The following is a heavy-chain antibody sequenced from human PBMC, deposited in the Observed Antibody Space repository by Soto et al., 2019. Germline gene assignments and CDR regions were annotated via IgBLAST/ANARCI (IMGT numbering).Heavy chain of an antibody. D-gene: IGHD3-10*02. J-gene: IGHJ4*02. CDR2: IYHSGST. CDR3: ARDSTVRGVGIGY. CDR1: GGSISSNNW. Sequence: WETLSLTCAVSGGSISSNNWWRWVLQPQGKGLEWIGEIYHSGSTNYNPCLKSRVSISVDKFRHQFSLKLSSGTAADTAVYYCARDSTVRGVGIGYWGQGTLVTVSS. V-gene: IGHV4-4*02.